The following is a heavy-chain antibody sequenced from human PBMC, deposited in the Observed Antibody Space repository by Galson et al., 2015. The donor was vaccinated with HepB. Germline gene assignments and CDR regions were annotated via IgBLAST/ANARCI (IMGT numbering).Heavy chain of an antibody. CDR1: GFTFRDYY. CDR3: ARDPRGYSGYERGTLFDY. J-gene: IGHJ4*02. D-gene: IGHD5-12*01. CDR2: ISGGSSNT. V-gene: IGHV3-11*06. Sequence: LPLTCAATGFTFRDYYMSSVRQPPGKRLEWVSRISGGSSNTTYADSVKGGLTIPRDNTKNSLYVQMNSLTADDPAVYYCARDPRGYSGYERGTLFDYWGQGTLVTVSS.